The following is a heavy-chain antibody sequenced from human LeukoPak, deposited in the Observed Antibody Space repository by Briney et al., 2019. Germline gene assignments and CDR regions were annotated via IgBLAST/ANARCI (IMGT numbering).Heavy chain of an antibody. D-gene: IGHD2-2*02. CDR2: INHSGST. CDR1: GGSFSGYY. Sequence: SETLSLTCAVYGGSFSGYYWSWIRQPPGKGLEWIGEINHSGSTNYNPSLKSRVTISVDTSKNQFSLKLSSVTAADTAVYYCARVTLGVYCSSTSCYRLQGFDYWGQGTLVTVSS. V-gene: IGHV4-34*01. CDR3: ARVTLGVYCSSTSCYRLQGFDY. J-gene: IGHJ4*02.